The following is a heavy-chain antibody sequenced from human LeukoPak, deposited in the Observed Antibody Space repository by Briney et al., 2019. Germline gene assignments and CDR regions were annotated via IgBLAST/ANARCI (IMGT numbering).Heavy chain of an antibody. CDR2: MYYSGST. Sequence: SETLPLTCTVSGGSISSSSYYWGWLRQPPGKGLEWIGSMYYSGSTYFNPSLKSRVTISVDTSKNQFSLKLSSVTAADTAVYYCARMFHYGVYWGQGTLVTVSS. CDR1: GGSISSSSYY. CDR3: ARMFHYGVY. J-gene: IGHJ4*02. D-gene: IGHD4-17*01. V-gene: IGHV4-39*01.